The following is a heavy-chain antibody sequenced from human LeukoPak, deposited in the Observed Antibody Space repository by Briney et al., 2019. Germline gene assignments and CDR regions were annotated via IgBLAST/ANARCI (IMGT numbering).Heavy chain of an antibody. D-gene: IGHD4-23*01. V-gene: IGHV3-23*01. Sequence: ASLRLSCAASGFTFSNYAMSWVRQAPWKGLEWVSGISGDGGSTYYADSVKGRFAISRDNSKNTRFLQMNSLRAEDTPIYYCAKEHHGGNPRTSYFYYMEVWGKGTAVTVSS. J-gene: IGHJ6*03. CDR3: AKEHHGGNPRTSYFYYMEV. CDR1: GFTFSNYA. CDR2: ISGDGGST.